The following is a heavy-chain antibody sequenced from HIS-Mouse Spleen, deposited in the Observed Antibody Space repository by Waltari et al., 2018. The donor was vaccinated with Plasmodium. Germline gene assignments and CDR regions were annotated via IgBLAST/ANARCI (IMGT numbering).Heavy chain of an antibody. CDR3: ARVLGYKAAAGTFVEYFQH. D-gene: IGHD6-13*01. CDR1: GYTFTGYF. CDR2: INPNSGGT. V-gene: IGHV1-2*02. Sequence: QVQLVQSGAEVKKPGASMKVSCKASGYTFTGYFMHWVRQAPGKGLEWMGWINPNSGGTNYAQKFQGRVTMTRDTSISTAYMELSRLRSDDTAVYYCARVLGYKAAAGTFVEYFQHWGQGTLVTVSS. J-gene: IGHJ1*01.